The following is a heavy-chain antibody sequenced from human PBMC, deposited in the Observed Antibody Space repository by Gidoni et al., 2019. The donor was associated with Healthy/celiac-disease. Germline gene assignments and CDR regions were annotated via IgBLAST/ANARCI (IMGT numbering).Heavy chain of an antibody. CDR1: GFSFSSYG. Sequence: QVQLVVSGRGVVLPGRSLRLSCAASGFSFSSYGMHWVRQAPGKGLEWVAVISYDGSNKYYADSVKGRFTISRDNSKNTLYLQMNSLRAEDTAVYYCASGGLGYYDSSGYFPAQNDYWGQGTLVTVSS. D-gene: IGHD3-22*01. V-gene: IGHV3-30*03. CDR2: ISYDGSNK. J-gene: IGHJ4*02. CDR3: ASGGLGYYDSSGYFPAQNDY.